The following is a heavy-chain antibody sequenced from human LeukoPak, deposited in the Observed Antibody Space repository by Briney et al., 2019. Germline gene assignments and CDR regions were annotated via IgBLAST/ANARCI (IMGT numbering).Heavy chain of an antibody. CDR3: ARDDVDTAMVTPFGGMDV. J-gene: IGHJ6*02. Sequence: PGGSLRLSCAASGFTVSSNYMSWVRQPPGKGLEWIGEIYHSGSTNYNPSLKSRVTISVDKSKNQFSLKLSSVTAADTAVYYCARDDVDTAMVTPFGGMDVWGQGTTVTVSS. D-gene: IGHD5-18*01. CDR2: IYHSGST. CDR1: GFTVSSNY. V-gene: IGHV4-4*02.